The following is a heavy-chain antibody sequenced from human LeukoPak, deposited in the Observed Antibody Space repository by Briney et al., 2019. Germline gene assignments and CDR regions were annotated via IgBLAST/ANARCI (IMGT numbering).Heavy chain of an antibody. CDR2: ISYDGANE. CDR3: ARPIDNGSGSYYFPY. CDR1: GFSFHYYA. V-gene: IGHV3-30-3*01. J-gene: IGHJ4*02. Sequence: PGGSLRLSCAASGFSFHYYAMHWVRQAPGKGLEWVAAISYDGANEYYADSVKGRLTISRDNSKNTLYMEMSSLRPEDTAVYYCARPIDNGSGSYYFPYWGQGTLVTVSS. D-gene: IGHD3-10*01.